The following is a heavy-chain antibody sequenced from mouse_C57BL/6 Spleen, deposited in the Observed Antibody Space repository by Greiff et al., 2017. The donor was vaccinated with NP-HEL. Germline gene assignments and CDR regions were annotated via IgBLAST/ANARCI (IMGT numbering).Heavy chain of an antibody. Sequence: EVQLVESGGGLVKPGGSLKLSCAASGFTFSSYAMSWVRQTPEKRLEWVATISDGGSYTYYPDNVKGRFTISRDNAKNNLYLQMSHLKSEDTAMYYCARGRLGTGFDYWGQGTTLTVSS. D-gene: IGHD4-1*01. V-gene: IGHV5-4*01. CDR1: GFTFSSYA. CDR3: ARGRLGTGFDY. J-gene: IGHJ2*01. CDR2: ISDGGSYT.